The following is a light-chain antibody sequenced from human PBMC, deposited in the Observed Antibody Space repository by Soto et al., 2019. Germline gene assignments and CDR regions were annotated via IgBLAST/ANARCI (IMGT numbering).Light chain of an antibody. J-gene: IGLJ1*01. Sequence: QSVLNQPPSASGSPGQSVAISCTGTNSDVGGYNYVSWYQQHPGKAPKLMIYDVNKRPSGVPDRFSGSKSGNTASLTVSGLQAEDEADYYCSSYAGSTTFDVFGTGTKVTVL. CDR1: NSDVGGYNY. CDR3: SSYAGSTTFDV. V-gene: IGLV2-8*01. CDR2: DVN.